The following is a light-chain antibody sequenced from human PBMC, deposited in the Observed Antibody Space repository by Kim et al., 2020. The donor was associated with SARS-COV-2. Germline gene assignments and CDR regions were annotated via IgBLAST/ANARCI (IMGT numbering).Light chain of an antibody. V-gene: IGLV1-44*01. CDR3: AAWDDSLKGSV. Sequence: GKRVTISCSGTISNIGSNVVNCYQQLPGTAPKLLMYSNDYRPSGVPDRFSGSKSGTSASLAISGLQSEDEADYYCAAWDDSLKGSVLGGGTQLTVL. J-gene: IGLJ3*02. CDR1: ISNIGSNV. CDR2: SND.